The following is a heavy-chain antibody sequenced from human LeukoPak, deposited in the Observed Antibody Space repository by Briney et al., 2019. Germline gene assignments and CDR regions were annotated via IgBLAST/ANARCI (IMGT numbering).Heavy chain of an antibody. CDR1: GFTVSSNY. V-gene: IGHV3-53*01. Sequence: GGSLRLSCAASGFTVSSNYMSWVRQAPGKGLEWVSVIYSGGSTYYADSVKGRFTISRDNSKNTLYLQMNSLRAEDAAVYYCARSSRDGYNYFDYWGQGTLVTVSS. J-gene: IGHJ4*02. D-gene: IGHD5-12*01. CDR2: IYSGGST. CDR3: ARSSRDGYNYFDY.